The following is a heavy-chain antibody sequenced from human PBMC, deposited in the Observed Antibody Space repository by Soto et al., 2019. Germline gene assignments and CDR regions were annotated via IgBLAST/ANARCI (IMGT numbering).Heavy chain of an antibody. J-gene: IGHJ4*02. V-gene: IGHV1-46*01. Sequence: QEQLVQSGAEVKEPGASVKVSCKASGYTFINYYIHWVRQAPGQGLEWMAIINPMGGSTNYEQEFPGRFTLTSDTSTRTVYMEWSSLRFEDTALFYCARDLAAGDLWGQGTLVTFSS. CDR1: GYTFINYY. CDR3: ARDLAAGDL. D-gene: IGHD6-13*01. CDR2: INPMGGST.